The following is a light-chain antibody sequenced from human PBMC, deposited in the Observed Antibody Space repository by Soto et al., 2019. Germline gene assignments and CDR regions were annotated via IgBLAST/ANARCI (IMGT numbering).Light chain of an antibody. V-gene: IGLV2-23*02. CDR3: CSYAGSSTLV. CDR2: EVS. J-gene: IGLJ1*01. Sequence: QSVLTQPAPVSGSPGQSITISCTGTSSDVGSYNLVSWYQQHPGKAPKLMIYEVSRRPSGVSNRFSGSKSGNTASLTISGLQAEDEADYYCCSYAGSSTLVFGTGTKVTVL. CDR1: SSDVGSYNL.